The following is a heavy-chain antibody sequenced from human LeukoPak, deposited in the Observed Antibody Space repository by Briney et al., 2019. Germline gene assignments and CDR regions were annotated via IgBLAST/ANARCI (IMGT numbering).Heavy chain of an antibody. D-gene: IGHD6-13*01. J-gene: IGHJ6*02. CDR3: ARDLDSSSWYQRRATYYYGMDV. CDR2: INPNSGGT. V-gene: IGHV1-2*02. Sequence: ASVKVSCKASGYTFTGYYMHWVRQAPGQGLEWMGWINPNSGGTSYAQKFQGRVTMTRDTSISTAYMELSRLRSDDTAVYYCARDLDSSSWYQRRATYYYGMDVWGQGTTVTVSS. CDR1: GYTFTGYY.